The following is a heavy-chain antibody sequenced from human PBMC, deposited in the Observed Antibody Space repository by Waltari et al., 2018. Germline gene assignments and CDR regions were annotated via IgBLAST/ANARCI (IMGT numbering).Heavy chain of an antibody. Sequence: QVQLQQWGAGLLKPSETLSLTCAVYGGSFSGYYWSWIRQPPGKGLEWIGEINHSGSTNYNPSLKCRVTISVDTSKNQFSLKLSSVTAADTAVYYCARGPWYSSGSFDYWGQGTLVTVSS. CDR1: GGSFSGYY. D-gene: IGHD6-19*01. CDR3: ARGPWYSSGSFDY. CDR2: INHSGST. J-gene: IGHJ4*02. V-gene: IGHV4-34*01.